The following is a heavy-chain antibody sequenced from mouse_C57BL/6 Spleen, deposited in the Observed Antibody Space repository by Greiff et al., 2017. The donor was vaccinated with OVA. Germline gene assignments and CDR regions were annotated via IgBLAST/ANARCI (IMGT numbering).Heavy chain of an antibody. CDR1: GFTFTDYY. Sequence: EVQGVESGGGLVQPGGSLSLSCAASGFTFTDYYMSWVRQPPGKALEWLGFIRNKANGYTTEYSASVKGRFTISRDNSQSILYLQMNALRAEDSATYYCASGYPYWYFDVWGTGTTVTVSS. V-gene: IGHV7-3*01. J-gene: IGHJ1*03. CDR2: IRNKANGYTT. D-gene: IGHD1-2*01. CDR3: ASGYPYWYFDV.